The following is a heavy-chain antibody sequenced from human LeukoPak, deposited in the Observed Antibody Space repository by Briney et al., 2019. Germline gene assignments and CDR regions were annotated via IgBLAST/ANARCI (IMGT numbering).Heavy chain of an antibody. CDR2: IRYDGSNK. Sequence: GGSLRISCAASGFTFSNFGMHWVRQAPGKGLEWVAFIRYDGSNKHHADSVKGRFTISRDNSKNTLYLQMNSLRPGDTAVYYWAKVVHTSSWYSTEHWGQGTLVTVS. J-gene: IGHJ1*01. D-gene: IGHD6-13*01. CDR1: GFTFSNFG. V-gene: IGHV3-30*02. CDR3: AKVVHTSSWYSTEH.